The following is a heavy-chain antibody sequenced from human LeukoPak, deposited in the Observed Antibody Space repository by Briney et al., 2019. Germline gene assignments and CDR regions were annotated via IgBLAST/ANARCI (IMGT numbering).Heavy chain of an antibody. J-gene: IGHJ3*02. D-gene: IGHD3-22*01. V-gene: IGHV3-53*01. CDR3: ARSGYYDSNTVWAFDI. CDR2: IYSGGST. Sequence: GGSLRLSCAASGFTVSSKYMSWVRQAPGKGLEWVSVIYSGGSTYYADSVKGRFTISRDNSKNTLYLQMNSLKAEDTAVYYCARSGYYDSNTVWAFDIWGQGTKVTVSS. CDR1: GFTVSSKY.